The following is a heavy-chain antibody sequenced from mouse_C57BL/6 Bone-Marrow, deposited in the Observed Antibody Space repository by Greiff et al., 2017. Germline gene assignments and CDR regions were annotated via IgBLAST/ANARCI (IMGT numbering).Heavy chain of an antibody. CDR3: ARDRYYGCSDWYFDV. J-gene: IGHJ1*03. CDR1: GFTFSDYG. D-gene: IGHD1-1*01. CDR2: ISSGSSTL. V-gene: IGHV5-17*01. Sequence: DVKLVEPGGGLVKPGGSLKLSCAASGFTFSDYGMHWVRQAPEKGLEWVAYISSGSSTLYYADTVKGRFTISRDNAKNTLFLQMTSLRSEDTDVYYCARDRYYGCSDWYFDVWGTGTTVTVSS.